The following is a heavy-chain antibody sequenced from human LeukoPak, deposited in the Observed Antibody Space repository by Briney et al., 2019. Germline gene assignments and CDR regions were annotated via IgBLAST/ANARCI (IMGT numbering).Heavy chain of an antibody. J-gene: IGHJ5*02. CDR3: AREKLGYCSSTSCYKFDP. CDR2: IKQDGSEK. Sequence: GGSLRLSCAASGFTFSSYWMSWDRQAPGKGLEWVANIKQDGSEKYYVDSVKGRFTISRDNAKDSLYLQMNSLRAEDTAVYYCAREKLGYCSSTSCYKFDPWGQGTLVTVSS. D-gene: IGHD2-2*02. CDR1: GFTFSSYW. V-gene: IGHV3-7*01.